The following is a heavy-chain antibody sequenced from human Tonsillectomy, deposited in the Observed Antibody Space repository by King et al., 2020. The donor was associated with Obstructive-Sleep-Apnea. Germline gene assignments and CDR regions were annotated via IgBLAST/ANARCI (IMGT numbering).Heavy chain of an antibody. CDR2: ISSSGTYI. D-gene: IGHD3-9*01. V-gene: IGHV3-21*01. Sequence: VQLVESGGGLVKPGGSLRLSCAASGFTFSRYTMNWVRQAPGKGLGWVSSISSSGTYIHYADSVKGRFPSSRDNAENSLYLQMKGLRAEETAVYYCARVYYDILTGYGGYADYWGQGTLVTVSS. CDR1: GFTFSRYT. J-gene: IGHJ4*02. CDR3: ARVYYDILTGYGGYADY.